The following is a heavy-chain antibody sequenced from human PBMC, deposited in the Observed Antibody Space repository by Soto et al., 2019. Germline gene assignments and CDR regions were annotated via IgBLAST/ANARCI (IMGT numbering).Heavy chain of an antibody. CDR1: GFTFSSYA. V-gene: IGHV3-23*01. CDR3: AGLGYCSGGSCYDY. J-gene: IGHJ4*02. D-gene: IGHD2-15*01. Sequence: EVQLLESGGGLVQPGGSLRLSCAASGFTFSSYAMSWVRQAPGKGLEWVSAISGSGGSTYYADSVKGRFTISRDNSKNTLYLQMNSLRAEDTAVYYCAGLGYCSGGSCYDYWGQGTLVTVSS. CDR2: ISGSGGST.